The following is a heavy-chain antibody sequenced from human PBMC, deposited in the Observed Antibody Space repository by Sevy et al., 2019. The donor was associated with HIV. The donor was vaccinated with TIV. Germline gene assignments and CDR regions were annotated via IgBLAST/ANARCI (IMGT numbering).Heavy chain of an antibody. D-gene: IGHD6-13*01. J-gene: IGHJ4*02. CDR1: GFSFSDYY. CDR2: ISSGSRYT. CDR3: ARVRVVAADYYFDY. Sequence: GGSLRLSCAASGFSFSDYYMTWIRQAPGKGLEWVSYISSGSRYTNYADSVKGRFAISRDNVENSLYLQMSSLRAEDTAVYYCARVRVVAADYYFDYWGQGTLVTVSS. V-gene: IGHV3-11*06.